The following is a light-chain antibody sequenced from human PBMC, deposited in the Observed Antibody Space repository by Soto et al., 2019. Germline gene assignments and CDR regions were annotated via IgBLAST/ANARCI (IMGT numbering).Light chain of an antibody. V-gene: IGKV3-15*01. CDR3: QQYHNWLMYT. J-gene: IGKJ2*01. CDR1: QSVSSD. CDR2: GAS. Sequence: EIVMTQSPVTLSVSPGERATLSCRASQSVSSDLAWYQQKPGQAPRPLIYGASTRATGIPARFSGSGSGTEFTLTISSLQSEDFAVYYCQQYHNWLMYTFGQGTKLEI.